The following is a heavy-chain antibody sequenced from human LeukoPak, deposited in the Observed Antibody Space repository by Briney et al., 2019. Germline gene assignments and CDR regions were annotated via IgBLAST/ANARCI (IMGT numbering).Heavy chain of an antibody. CDR2: ISGTSDAI. J-gene: IGHJ4*02. D-gene: IGHD4-11*01. V-gene: IGHV3-48*01. CDR3: ARYGSTVTTPFDY. Sequence: GGSLRLSCAASGFTLSSYAMSWVRQAPGKGLEWVSYISGTSDAIYYEDSVKGRFTISRDNAKSSLYLQMNSLRVEDTAVYYCARYGSTVTTPFDYWGQGILVTVSS. CDR1: GFTLSSYA.